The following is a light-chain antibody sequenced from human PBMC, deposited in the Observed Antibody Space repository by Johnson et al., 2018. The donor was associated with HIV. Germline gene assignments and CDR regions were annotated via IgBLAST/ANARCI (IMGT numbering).Light chain of an antibody. CDR2: DNN. CDR3: GTWDSSLSEEV. J-gene: IGLJ1*01. Sequence: QSVLTQPPSVSAAPGHNVSISCSGSSSNIGDNYISWYQQLPGTAPKLLIYDNNKRPSGIPDRFSGSKSGTSATLGITGLQTGDEADYYCGTWDSSLSEEVFGTGTKVTGL. V-gene: IGLV1-51*01. CDR1: SSNIGDNY.